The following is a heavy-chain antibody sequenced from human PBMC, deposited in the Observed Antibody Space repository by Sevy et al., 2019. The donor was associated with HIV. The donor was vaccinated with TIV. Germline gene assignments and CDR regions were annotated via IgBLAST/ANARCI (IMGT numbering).Heavy chain of an antibody. J-gene: IGHJ4*01. V-gene: IGHV1-2*02. CDR2: FNPNNGDS. Sequence: ASVKVSCKASGFTFTDYYMHWVRQAPGQGLEWMGWFNPNNGDSRSAQKFQGRVTLTGDMSISKAYMELTRLRSDDTAMYFCARDGIYADPWEFDWWGHGALVTVSS. CDR1: GFTFTDYY. D-gene: IGHD1-26*01. CDR3: ARDGIYADPWEFDW.